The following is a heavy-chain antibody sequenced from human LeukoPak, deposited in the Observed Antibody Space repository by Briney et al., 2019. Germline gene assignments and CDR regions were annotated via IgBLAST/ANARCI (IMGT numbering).Heavy chain of an antibody. D-gene: IGHD3-10*01. V-gene: IGHV3-23*01. CDR1: GFSFSSFS. Sequence: GGSLRLSCAASGFSFSSFSMSWVRQAPGKGLDWVSGISNSGGTTHYADSVKGRFTIPRDNSKNTLYLQVNGLRAEDTAIYYCAKGITSHDFFSRGDWGQGTLVTVSS. CDR2: ISNSGGTT. CDR3: AKGITSHDFFSRGD. J-gene: IGHJ4*02.